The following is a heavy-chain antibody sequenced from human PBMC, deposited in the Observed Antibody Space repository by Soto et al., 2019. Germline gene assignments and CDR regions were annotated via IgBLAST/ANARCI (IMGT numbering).Heavy chain of an antibody. CDR3: AHSPWGAAPDY. D-gene: IGHD3-16*01. V-gene: IGHV2-5*01. CDR1: GFSLSARGVG. J-gene: IGHJ4*02. CDR2: IYWNDDK. Sequence: QITLKESGPTLVKPTQTLTLTCTFSGFSLSARGVGVGWIRQPPGTALEWLALIYWNDDKRYSPSLQSRLTITKDASKNQVVFSMTNVDPADTDTYFCAHSPWGAAPDYWGQGTLVTVSS.